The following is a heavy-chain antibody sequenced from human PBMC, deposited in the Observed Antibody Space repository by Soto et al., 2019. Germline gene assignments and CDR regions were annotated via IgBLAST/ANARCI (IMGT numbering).Heavy chain of an antibody. CDR3: ARGLNDFSSGPPSSMDV. CDR2: INPNSGGT. J-gene: IGHJ6*02. Sequence: ASVKVSCKASGYTFTGCYMHWVRQAPGQGLEWMGWINPNSGGTNYAQKFQGRVTMTRDTSISAAYMELSRLRSDDTAVYYCARGLNDFSSGPPSSMDVCRQGTTVTASS. D-gene: IGHD3-3*01. CDR1: GYTFTGCY. V-gene: IGHV1-2*02.